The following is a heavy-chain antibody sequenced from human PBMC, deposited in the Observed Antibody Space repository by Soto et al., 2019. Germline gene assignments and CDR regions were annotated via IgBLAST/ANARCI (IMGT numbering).Heavy chain of an antibody. D-gene: IGHD1-1*01. Sequence: GGSLRLSCAASGFTFSSYAMSWVRQAPGKGLEWVSAISGSGGSTYYADSVKGRFTISRDNSKNTLYLQMNSLRAEDTAVYYVAGNDFYYYYMDVWGQGTTVPVSS. CDR3: AGNDFYYYYMDV. CDR2: ISGSGGST. V-gene: IGHV3-23*01. CDR1: GFTFSSYA. J-gene: IGHJ6*03.